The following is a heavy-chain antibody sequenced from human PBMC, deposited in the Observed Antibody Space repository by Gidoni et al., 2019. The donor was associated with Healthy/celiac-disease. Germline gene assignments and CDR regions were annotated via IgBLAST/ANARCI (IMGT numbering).Heavy chain of an antibody. CDR2: INAGNGNT. CDR3: ARDFTYDSSGYYYGDAFDI. Sequence: QVQLVQSGAEVKKPGASVKVSCKASGYTFTSYAMHWVRQAPGQRLEWMGWINAGNGNTKYSQKFQGRVTITSDTSASTAYMELSSLRSEDTAVYYCARDFTYDSSGYYYGDAFDIWGQGTMVTVSS. D-gene: IGHD3-22*01. V-gene: IGHV1-3*01. CDR1: GYTFTSYA. J-gene: IGHJ3*02.